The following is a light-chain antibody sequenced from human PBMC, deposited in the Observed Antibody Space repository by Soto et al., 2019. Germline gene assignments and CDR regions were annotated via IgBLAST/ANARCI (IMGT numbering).Light chain of an antibody. J-gene: IGKJ1*01. CDR3: PKYNSGPRT. CDR1: QGICNY. V-gene: IGKV1-27*01. CDR2: AAS. Sequence: DIQITQSPSSLSASLGDRVTLSCRASQGICNYLAWYPQKPGKVPKLLIYAASTMPSGVLARFSGSGSGTDCTLTISSLQPEDFATYYCPKYNSGPRTFGQGTKVEIK.